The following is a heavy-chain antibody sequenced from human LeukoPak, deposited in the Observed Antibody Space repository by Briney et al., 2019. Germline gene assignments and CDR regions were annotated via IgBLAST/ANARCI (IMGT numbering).Heavy chain of an antibody. J-gene: IGHJ4*02. CDR1: GXTFSNYG. V-gene: IGHV3-33*01. CDR3: ARDLGDGYNSADY. CDR2: IWYDGSNK. D-gene: IGHD5-24*01. Sequence: GGSLRLSCAASGXTFSNYGMHWVRQAPGKGLEWVAVIWYDGSNKYYADSVSLGRFTISRDNSKNTLYLQMNSLRAEDTAVYYCARDLGDGYNSADYWGQGTLVTVSS.